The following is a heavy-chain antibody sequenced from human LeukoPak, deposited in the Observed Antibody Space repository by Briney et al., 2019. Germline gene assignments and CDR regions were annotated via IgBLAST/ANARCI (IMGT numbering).Heavy chain of an antibody. Sequence: PSETLSLICTVSGGSISSYYWSWIRQPPGKGLEWIGYIYYSGSTNYNPSLKSRVTVSVDTSKNQFSLKLSSVTAADTAVYYCARADFWSGYRFDYWGQGTLVTVSS. D-gene: IGHD3-3*01. CDR2: IYYSGST. V-gene: IGHV4-59*12. CDR3: ARADFWSGYRFDY. CDR1: GGSISSYY. J-gene: IGHJ4*02.